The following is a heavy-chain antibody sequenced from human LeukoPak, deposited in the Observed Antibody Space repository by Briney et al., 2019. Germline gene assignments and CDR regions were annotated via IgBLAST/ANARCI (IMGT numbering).Heavy chain of an antibody. CDR3: ATAFGVVDFDY. CDR2: INPKSGGT. J-gene: IGHJ4*02. V-gene: IGHV1-2*02. CDR1: GYTFTSYA. Sequence: GASVKVSYKASGYTFTSYAMNWVRQAPGQGLEWMGWINPKSGGTNYAQKFQGRVTMTRDTSISTAYMELSRLRSDDTAIYYCATAFGVVDFDYWGQGTLLTVSS. D-gene: IGHD3-3*01.